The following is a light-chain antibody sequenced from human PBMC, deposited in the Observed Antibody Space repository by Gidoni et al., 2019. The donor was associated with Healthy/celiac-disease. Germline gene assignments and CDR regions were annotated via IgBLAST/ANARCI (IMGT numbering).Light chain of an antibody. CDR3: QQSYSTPLT. CDR2: AAS. CDR1: QSISSY. J-gene: IGKJ4*01. Sequence: DIQMTQSPSSLSASVADRVTITCRASQSISSYLNWYQQKPGKATKLLIYAASSLQSGVPSRFSGSGSGTDFTLTISSLQPEDFATYYCQQSYSTPLTFGGGTKVEIK. V-gene: IGKV1-39*01.